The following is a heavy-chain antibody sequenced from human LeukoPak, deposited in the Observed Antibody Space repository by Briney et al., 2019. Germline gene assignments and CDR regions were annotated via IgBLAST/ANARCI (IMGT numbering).Heavy chain of an antibody. D-gene: IGHD6-19*01. Sequence: ASVKVSCKASGYTFTSYYMHWVRQAPGQGLEWMGIINPSGGSTSYAQKFQGRVTMTTDTSTSTAYMELRSLRSDDTAVYYCAREEQWLPFDYWGQGTLVTVSS. CDR3: AREEQWLPFDY. V-gene: IGHV1-46*01. J-gene: IGHJ4*02. CDR2: INPSGGST. CDR1: GYTFTSYY.